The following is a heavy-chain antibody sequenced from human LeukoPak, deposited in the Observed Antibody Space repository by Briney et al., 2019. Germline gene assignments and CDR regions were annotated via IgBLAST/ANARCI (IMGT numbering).Heavy chain of an antibody. CDR1: GFTFSDYY. J-gene: IGHJ6*03. Sequence: NPGGSLRLSCAASGFTFSDYYMSWIRQAPGKGLEWVSYISSSGSTIYYADSVKGRFTISRDNAKNSLYLQMNSLRAEDTAVYYGARVRGGSYYFDYYYYMDVWGKGTTVTVSS. CDR3: ARVRGGSYYFDYYYYMDV. V-gene: IGHV3-11*04. D-gene: IGHD1-26*01. CDR2: ISSSGSTI.